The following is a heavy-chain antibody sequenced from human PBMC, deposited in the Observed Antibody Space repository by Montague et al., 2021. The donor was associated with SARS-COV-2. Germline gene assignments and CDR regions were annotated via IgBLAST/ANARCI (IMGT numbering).Heavy chain of an antibody. CDR1: GFTFSNYA. CDR3: AKDRMWDLWGWDACDI. V-gene: IGHV3-23*01. CDR2: ISGSGGST. D-gene: IGHD1-26*01. J-gene: IGHJ3*02. Sequence: SLRLSCAASGFTFSNYAMSWVRQAPGKGLEWVSGISGSGGSTYYADSVKGRFTISRDNSKNTLYLQMNSLRAEDTAVYYCAKDRMWDLWGWDACDIWGQGTMVTVSS.